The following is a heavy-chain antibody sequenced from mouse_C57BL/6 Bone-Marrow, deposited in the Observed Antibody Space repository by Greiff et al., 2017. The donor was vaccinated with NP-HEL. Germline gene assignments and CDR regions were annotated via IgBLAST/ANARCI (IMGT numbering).Heavy chain of an antibody. D-gene: IGHD1-1*01. CDR1: GYTFTSYL. J-gene: IGHJ2*01. CDR2: IDPNSGGT. CDR3: ASYSCGSSSFDY. V-gene: IGHV1-72*01. Sequence: QVQLKQPGAELVKPGASVKLSCKASGYTFTSYLMHWVKQRPGRGLEWIGRIDPNSGGTKYNEKFKSKATLTVDKPSSTAYMQLISLTSEDSAVYYCASYSCGSSSFDYWGQGTTLTVSS.